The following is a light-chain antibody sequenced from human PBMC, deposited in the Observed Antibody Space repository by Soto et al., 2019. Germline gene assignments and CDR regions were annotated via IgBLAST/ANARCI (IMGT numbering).Light chain of an antibody. V-gene: IGKV1-27*01. Sequence: DIQMTQSPPSLSASVGDRVTITCRGSQGIRNYVAWYQQIPGKAPKLLIYAASTLQSGVPSRFSGSGSGTDFTLTINGLQPEDVATYSCQKYSSVPVFGPGTKVEIK. CDR2: AAS. CDR3: QKYSSVPV. J-gene: IGKJ3*01. CDR1: QGIRNY.